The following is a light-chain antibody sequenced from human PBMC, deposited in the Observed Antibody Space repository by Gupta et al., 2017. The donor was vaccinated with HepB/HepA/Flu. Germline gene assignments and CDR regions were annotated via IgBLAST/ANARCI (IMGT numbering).Light chain of an antibody. CDR2: NDD. CDR1: SSNVGRDN. J-gene: IGLJ1*01. CDR3: AAWDNSLSAYV. Sequence: QPVLTQPPSASGTPGQRVAISCSGSSSNVGRDNVYWYRQLPRTAPKLLIYNDDRRPSGVPDRFSGSKSGTSASLAISGLRSEDEADYYCAAWDNSLSAYVFGTGTWVTVL. V-gene: IGLV1-47*02.